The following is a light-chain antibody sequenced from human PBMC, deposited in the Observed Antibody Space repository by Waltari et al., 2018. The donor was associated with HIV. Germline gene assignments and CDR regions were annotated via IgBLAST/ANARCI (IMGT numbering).Light chain of an antibody. CDR2: DAS. CDR3: QQYDSLPFT. CDR1: QDINTY. J-gene: IGKJ3*01. Sequence: DVQMTQSSSSLAAPIADRVTLTCQASQDINTYLNCYQQKPGTPPNLLIYDASTLETGVPSMFSGSGSVTDFTFTISSLQPEDIATYHCQQYDSLPFTFGPGTTVDIK. V-gene: IGKV1-33*01.